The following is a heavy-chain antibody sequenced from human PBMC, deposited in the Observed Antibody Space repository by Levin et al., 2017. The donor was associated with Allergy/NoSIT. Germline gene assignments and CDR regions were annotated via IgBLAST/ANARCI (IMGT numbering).Heavy chain of an antibody. J-gene: IGHJ4*02. V-gene: IGHV3-53*01. CDR2: IYANNST. D-gene: IGHD2-8*01. CDR1: GFIVSNNY. Sequence: GGSLRLSCAASGFIVSNNYMSWVRQAPGKGLEWVSVIYANNSTYYADSVKGRFTISRDNSKNTLYLQMNSLRAEDTAVYYCARGSCSNGVCYTGTDYWGQGTLVTVSS. CDR3: ARGSCSNGVCYTGTDY.